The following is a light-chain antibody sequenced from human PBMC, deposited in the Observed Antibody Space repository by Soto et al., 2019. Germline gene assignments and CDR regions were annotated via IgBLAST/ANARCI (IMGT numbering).Light chain of an antibody. J-gene: IGLJ3*02. V-gene: IGLV1-44*01. CDR2: DNV. CDR3: AAWDYSLNSWV. CDR1: NSNVGSNP. Sequence: QSVLTQPPSASGTPGQRVTISCSTSNSNVGSNPVNWYQQLPGMAPKLTIYDNVERPSGVPDRFSGSRSGTAASLAISGLQVEDEGDYYWAAWDYSLNSWVIGGGTKLTVL.